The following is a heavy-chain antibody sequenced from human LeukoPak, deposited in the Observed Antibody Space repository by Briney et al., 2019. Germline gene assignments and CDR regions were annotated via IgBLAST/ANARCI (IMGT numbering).Heavy chain of an antibody. D-gene: IGHD1-26*01. Sequence: SETLSLTCTVSGGSISSYYWSWIRQPPGKGLEWIGYIYYSGGTNYNPSLKSRVTISVDTSKNQFSLKLSSVTAADTAVYYCARDSVYSGSSLDYWGQGTLVTVSS. CDR3: ARDSVYSGSSLDY. V-gene: IGHV4-59*12. J-gene: IGHJ4*02. CDR1: GGSISSYY. CDR2: IYYSGGT.